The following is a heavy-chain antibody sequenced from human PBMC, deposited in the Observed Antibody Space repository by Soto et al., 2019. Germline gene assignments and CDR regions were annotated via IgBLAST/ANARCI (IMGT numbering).Heavy chain of an antibody. CDR2: ISYDGSNK. J-gene: IGHJ6*02. D-gene: IGHD2-2*01. V-gene: IGHV3-30*18. CDR3: AKVQYQLLFVSYYGMDV. Sequence: QVQLVESGGGVVQPGRSLRLSCAASGFTFSSYGMHWVRQAPGKGLEWVAVISYDGSNKYYADSVKGRFTISRDNSXNXPYLQMNSLRAEDTAVYYCAKVQYQLLFVSYYGMDVWGQGTTVTVSS. CDR1: GFTFSSYG.